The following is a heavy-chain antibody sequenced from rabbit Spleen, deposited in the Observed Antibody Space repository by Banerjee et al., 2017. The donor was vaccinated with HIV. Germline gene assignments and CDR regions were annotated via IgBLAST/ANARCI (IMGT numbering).Heavy chain of an antibody. CDR3: ARDTSSSFSSYGMDL. D-gene: IGHD1-1*01. CDR1: GFSFSSSYY. J-gene: IGHJ6*01. CDR2: IDTGSSGFT. Sequence: QSLEESGGDLVKPGASLTLTCTASGFSFSSSYYMCWVRQAPGKGLEWIACIDTGSSGFTYFASWAKGRFTVSKTSSTTVTLQVTSLTAADTATYFCARDTSSSFSSYGMDLWGQGTLVTV. V-gene: IGHV1S40*01.